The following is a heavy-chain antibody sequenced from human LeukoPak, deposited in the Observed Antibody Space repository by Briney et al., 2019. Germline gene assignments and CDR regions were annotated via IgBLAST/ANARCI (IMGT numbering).Heavy chain of an antibody. J-gene: IGHJ4*02. CDR3: AKRGHYDSSGSYAPFDY. CDR1: GFTFSSYT. CDR2: FSGGGGGT. Sequence: GGSLRLSCAASGFTFSSYTMSWVRQAPGKGLEWVSAFSGGGGGTYYADSVKGRFTVSRDNSKNTLYLQMISLRAEDTAVYYCAKRGHYDSSGSYAPFDYWGQGTLVTVSS. D-gene: IGHD3-22*01. V-gene: IGHV3-23*01.